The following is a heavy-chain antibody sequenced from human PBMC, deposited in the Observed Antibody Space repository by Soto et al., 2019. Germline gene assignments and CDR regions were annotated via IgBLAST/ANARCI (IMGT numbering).Heavy chain of an antibody. CDR1: GGSFSGYY. CDR3: ARGHSRDGYKNPADYYGMDV. D-gene: IGHD5-12*01. CDR2: INHSGST. J-gene: IGHJ6*02. Sequence: SETLSLTCAVYGGSFSGYYWSWIRQPPGKGLEWIGEINHSGSTNYNPSLKSRVTISVDTSKNQFSLKLSSVTAADTAVYYCARGHSRDGYKNPADYYGMDVWGQGTTVTVSS. V-gene: IGHV4-34*01.